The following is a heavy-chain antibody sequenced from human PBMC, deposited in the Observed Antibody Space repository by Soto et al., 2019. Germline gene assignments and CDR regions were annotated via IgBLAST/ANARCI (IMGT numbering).Heavy chain of an antibody. CDR1: GYTFSNYI. D-gene: IGHD3-3*01. J-gene: IGHJ3*02. V-gene: IGHV1-18*04. Sequence: ASVKVSCKASGYTFSNYIISWVRQAPGQGLEWMGWISAYNGDTKYAKKVQGRVTMTTDTSTSTAYMELRSLRSDDTDMYYCARDSSTRSGGHHDAFDIWGQGTQVTVSS. CDR2: ISAYNGDT. CDR3: ARDSSTRSGGHHDAFDI.